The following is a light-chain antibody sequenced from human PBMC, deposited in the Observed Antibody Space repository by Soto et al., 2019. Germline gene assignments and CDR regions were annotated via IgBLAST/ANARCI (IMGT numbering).Light chain of an antibody. CDR3: QQYDNVPFT. CDR1: QDITNY. V-gene: IGKV1-33*01. Sequence: DIQMTQSPSSLSASVGDRVTIICQASQDITNYLNWYQQKPGKAPKLLIYDASTLETGVPSRFSGSGSGTHFSFTISSLQPEDIATYYCQQYDNVPFTFGQGTRLEMK. CDR2: DAS. J-gene: IGKJ5*01.